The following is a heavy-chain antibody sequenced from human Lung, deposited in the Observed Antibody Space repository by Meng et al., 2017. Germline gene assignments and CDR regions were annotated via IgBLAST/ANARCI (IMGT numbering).Heavy chain of an antibody. CDR2: INPKSGDT. CDR3: ARDEDISAAGKLFGDY. Sequence: GQLVQSGAEVKKPGASVKVSCKASGYTFPDYWLHWVRRAPGQGLEWMGRINPKSGDTHYAQRFQGRVTMTGDTSISTAYMELSGLRSDDTAMYYCARDEDISAAGKLFGDYWGQGTLVTVPQ. D-gene: IGHD6-13*01. J-gene: IGHJ4*02. V-gene: IGHV1-2*06. CDR1: GYTFPDYW.